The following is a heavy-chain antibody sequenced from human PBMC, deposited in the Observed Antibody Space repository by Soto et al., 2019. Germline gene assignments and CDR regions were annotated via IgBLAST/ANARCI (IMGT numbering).Heavy chain of an antibody. CDR1: GDSFNSYA. Sequence: QVQLVQSGAEVKKPESSVKVSCKASGDSFNSYAINWVRQARGPGLEWMGGIIPIFGTPNYAQNFQGRVTITAEEATTTAYMELSDLKSEDTGMYFCARVHPPSAAAGTVILDDWGQGTLVSVS. CDR3: ARVHPPSAAAGTVILDD. D-gene: IGHD6-13*01. CDR2: IIPIFGTP. J-gene: IGHJ4*02. V-gene: IGHV1-69*01.